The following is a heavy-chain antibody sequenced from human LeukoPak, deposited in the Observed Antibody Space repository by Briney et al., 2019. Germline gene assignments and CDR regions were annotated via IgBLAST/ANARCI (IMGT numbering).Heavy chain of an antibody. V-gene: IGHV3-23*01. D-gene: IGHD3-10*01. Sequence: GGSLRLSCAASGFTFSSYAMSWFRQAPGRGLEWVSAIDGSGSSTYYADSVKGRFTISRDNSKNTLYLQMSSLGAEDTAIYYCAKDAAVTISYSFDCWGQGTLVTVSS. CDR2: IDGSGSST. CDR1: GFTFSSYA. J-gene: IGHJ4*02. CDR3: AKDAAVTISYSFDC.